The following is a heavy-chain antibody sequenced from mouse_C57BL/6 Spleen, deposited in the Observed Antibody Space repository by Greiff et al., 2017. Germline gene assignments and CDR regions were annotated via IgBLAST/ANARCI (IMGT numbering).Heavy chain of an antibody. CDR2: INPYNGGT. V-gene: IGHV1-19*01. CDR3: ARRGYGSSYGYFDV. D-gene: IGHD1-1*01. J-gene: IGHJ1*03. Sequence: EVQLQQSGPVLVKPGASVKMSCKASGYTFTDYYMNWVKQSHGKSLEWIGVINPYNGGTSYNQKFKGKATLTVDKSSSTAYMELNSLTSEDSAVYYGARRGYGSSYGYFDVWGKGTTVTVSA. CDR1: GYTFTDYY.